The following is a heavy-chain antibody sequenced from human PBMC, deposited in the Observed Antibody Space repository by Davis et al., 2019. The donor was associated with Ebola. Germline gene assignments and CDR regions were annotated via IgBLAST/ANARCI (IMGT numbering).Heavy chain of an antibody. Sequence: AASVKVSCKASGYTFTGYYMHWVRQAPRQGLEWMGWINPNSGGTNYAQKFQGWVTMTRDTSISTAYMELSRLRSDDTAVYYCARGGGSGGSQYYFDYWGQGTLVTVSS. D-gene: IGHD2-15*01. CDR1: GYTFTGYY. CDR3: ARGGGSGGSQYYFDY. J-gene: IGHJ4*02. V-gene: IGHV1-2*04. CDR2: INPNSGGT.